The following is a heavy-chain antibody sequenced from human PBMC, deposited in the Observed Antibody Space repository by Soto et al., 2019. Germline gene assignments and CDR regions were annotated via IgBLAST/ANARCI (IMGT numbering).Heavy chain of an antibody. J-gene: IGHJ4*02. CDR3: ARDVRGIYFDY. CDR1: GGSISSGDYY. Sequence: QVQLQESGPGLVKPSQTLSLTCTVSGGSISSGDYYWSWIRQPPGKGLEWIGYIYYSGSTYYNPSFKSRVTIAVDTSKIQFSLKLSSVTAADTAVYYCARDVRGIYFDYWGQGTLVTVSS. CDR2: IYYSGST. D-gene: IGHD3-10*02. V-gene: IGHV4-30-4*01.